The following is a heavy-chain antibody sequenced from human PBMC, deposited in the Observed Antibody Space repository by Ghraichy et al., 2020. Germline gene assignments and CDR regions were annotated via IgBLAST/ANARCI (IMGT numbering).Heavy chain of an antibody. V-gene: IGHV3-48*02. CDR1: GFSFSHCG. D-gene: IGHD5-24*01. CDR2: ISNGGNTI. CDR3: ARLAMASPVNACWYFDV. Sequence: GGSLRLSCVTSGFSFSHCGFNWVRQAPGRGLEWIAYISNGGNTIYYADSVKGRFTVSKDNAKNSLYLQMNSLRDDDTAVYFCARLAMASPVNACWYFDVWGRGTLVTVSS. J-gene: IGHJ2*01.